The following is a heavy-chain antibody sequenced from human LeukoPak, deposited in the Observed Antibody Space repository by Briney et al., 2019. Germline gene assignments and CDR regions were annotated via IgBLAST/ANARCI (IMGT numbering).Heavy chain of an antibody. CDR3: AKDPGYCTSSSCYTFDY. CDR2: IRHDGSNR. V-gene: IGHV3-30*02. Sequence: GGSLRLSCAAFGFTFSRHGMHWVRQAPGKGLEWVAFIRHDGSNRYYRDSVKGRLTISRDSSKNTLYLQMNSLTPEDTAMYYCAKDPGYCTSSSCYTFDYWGQGTLVTVSS. J-gene: IGHJ4*02. CDR1: GFTFSRHG. D-gene: IGHD2-2*01.